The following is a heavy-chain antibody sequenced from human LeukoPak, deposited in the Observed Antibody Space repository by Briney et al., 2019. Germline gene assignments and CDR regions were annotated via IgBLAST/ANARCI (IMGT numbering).Heavy chain of an antibody. Sequence: SVTVSCKASGGTFSSYAISWVRQAPGQGLEWMGGIIPIFGTANYAQKFQGRVTITADESTSTAYMELSSLRSEDTAVYYCARGDTAMVTKFDYWGQGTLVTGSS. J-gene: IGHJ4*02. CDR3: ARGDTAMVTKFDY. D-gene: IGHD5-18*01. CDR2: IIPIFGTA. CDR1: GGTFSSYA. V-gene: IGHV1-69*13.